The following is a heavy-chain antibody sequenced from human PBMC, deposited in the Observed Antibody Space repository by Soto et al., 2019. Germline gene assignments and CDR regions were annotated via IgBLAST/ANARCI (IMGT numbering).Heavy chain of an antibody. J-gene: IGHJ3*02. CDR1: GFTFDDYA. Sequence: EVQLVESGGGLVQPGRSLRLSCAASGFTFDDYAMHWVRQAPGKGLEWVSGISWNSGNIGYADSVKCRFNISRDNAKNSLFLPMNRLRAEDTALYYCTKDRNHHYNTGGVFDIWGQGTMVTVSS. V-gene: IGHV3-9*01. D-gene: IGHD3-16*01. CDR3: TKDRNHHYNTGGVFDI. CDR2: ISWNSGNI.